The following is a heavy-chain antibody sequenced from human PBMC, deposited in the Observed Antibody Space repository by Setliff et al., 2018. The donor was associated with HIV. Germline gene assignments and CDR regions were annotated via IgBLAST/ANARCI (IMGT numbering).Heavy chain of an antibody. D-gene: IGHD3-22*01. CDR2: IYYSGST. J-gene: IGHJ5*02. V-gene: IGHV4-31*03. CDR1: GGSIGSGGYY. CDR3: ARSTYYFDSSGYKYNWFDP. Sequence: SETLSLTCTVSGGSIGSGGYYWSWIRQHTGKGLERIGYIYYSGSTYYNPSFKRRLSISVDTSKNQFSLKLSSVTASHTAVYYCARSTYYFDSSGYKYNWFDPWGQGTRVTVSS.